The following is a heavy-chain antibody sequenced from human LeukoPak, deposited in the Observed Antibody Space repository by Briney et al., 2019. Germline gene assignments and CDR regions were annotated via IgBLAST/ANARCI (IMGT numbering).Heavy chain of an antibody. Sequence: SETLSLTCTVSGYSIRSGYYWGWIRQSPGKGLEWIGSIYHSGSTYYNPSLKSRVTISVDTSKNQFSLKLSSVTAADTAVYYCAKSRSGAGLFDSWGQGTLVTVSS. D-gene: IGHD6-13*01. CDR1: GYSIRSGYY. CDR2: IYHSGST. CDR3: AKSRSGAGLFDS. J-gene: IGHJ4*02. V-gene: IGHV4-38-2*02.